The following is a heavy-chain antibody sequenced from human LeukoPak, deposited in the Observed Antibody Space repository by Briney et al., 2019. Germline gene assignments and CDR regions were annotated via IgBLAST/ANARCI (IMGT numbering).Heavy chain of an antibody. CDR1: GGSISSSSYY. CDR2: LYYTGST. CDR3: ARHKADVAFDI. Sequence: SETLSLTCTVSGGSISSSSYYWGWIRQPPGKGLEWIGSLYYTGSTFYNPSLKSRVTIFVDASKNQFSLKLSSVTAADTALYYCARHKADVAFDIWGQGTMVTVSS. D-gene: IGHD2-15*01. J-gene: IGHJ3*02. V-gene: IGHV4-39*01.